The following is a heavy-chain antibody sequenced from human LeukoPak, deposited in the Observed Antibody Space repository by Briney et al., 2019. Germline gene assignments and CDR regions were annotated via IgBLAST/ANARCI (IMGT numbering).Heavy chain of an antibody. J-gene: IGHJ4*02. Sequence: PGGSLRLSCAASRFTFSSYAMLWVRQAPGKGLEWVAVISYDGSNKYYADSVKGRFTISRDNSKNTLYLQMNSLRAEDTAVYYCARDRLTIFGVANFWGQGTLVTVSS. CDR2: ISYDGSNK. CDR3: ARDRLTIFGVANF. CDR1: RFTFSSYA. V-gene: IGHV3-30*01. D-gene: IGHD3-3*01.